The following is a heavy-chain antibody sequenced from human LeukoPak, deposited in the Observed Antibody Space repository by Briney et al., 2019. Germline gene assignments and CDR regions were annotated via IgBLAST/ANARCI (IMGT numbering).Heavy chain of an antibody. V-gene: IGHV3-30*02. Sequence: GGFLRLSCAASGFTFSSYGMHWVRQAPGKGLEWVAFVRYDGSNKYYADSVRGRFTISRDNSQNTLYLQMNSLRAEDTAVYYCAKLVVPAAPGYYYYYYMDVWGKGTTVTVSS. J-gene: IGHJ6*03. D-gene: IGHD2-2*01. CDR1: GFTFSSYG. CDR3: AKLVVPAAPGYYYYYYMDV. CDR2: VRYDGSNK.